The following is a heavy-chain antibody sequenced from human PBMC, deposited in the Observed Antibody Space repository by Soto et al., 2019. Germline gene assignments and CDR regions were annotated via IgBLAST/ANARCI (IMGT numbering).Heavy chain of an antibody. D-gene: IGHD5-12*01. CDR3: ASIPHSAGYDSGY. Sequence: ASVKVSCKASGYTFTGYYMHWVRQAPGQGLEWMGRIIPILGIANYAQKFQGRVTITADKSTSTAYMELSSLRSEDTAVYYCASIPHSAGYDSGYWGQGTLVTVSS. CDR1: GYTFTGYY. J-gene: IGHJ4*02. CDR2: IIPILGIA. V-gene: IGHV1-69*02.